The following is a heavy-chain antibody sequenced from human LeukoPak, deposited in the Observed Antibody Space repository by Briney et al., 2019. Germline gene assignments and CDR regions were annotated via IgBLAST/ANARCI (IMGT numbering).Heavy chain of an antibody. CDR1: GLTFSRYS. J-gene: IGHJ3*02. CDR2: ISGNSSTI. V-gene: IGHV3-48*04. Sequence: PGGSLRLSCAASGLTFSRYSMNWVRQAPGKGLGWISYISGNSSTIYYADSVKGRFTISRDNAKNSLYPQMNSLRAEDTAVYYCARDPYYYDSSGYYRAFDIWGQGTMVTVSS. D-gene: IGHD3-22*01. CDR3: ARDPYYYDSSGYYRAFDI.